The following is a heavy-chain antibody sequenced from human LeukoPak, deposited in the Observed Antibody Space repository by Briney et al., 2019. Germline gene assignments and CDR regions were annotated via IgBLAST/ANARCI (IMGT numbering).Heavy chain of an antibody. D-gene: IGHD3-22*01. CDR1: GFTFSDYY. CDR2: ISSSSSYI. J-gene: IGHJ4*02. Sequence: PGGSLRLSCAASGFTFSDYYMSWIRQAPGKGLEWVSSISSSSSYIYYADSVKGRFTISRDNAKNSLYLQMNSLRAEDTAVYYCAREYYYDSSGYYGYWGQGTLVTVSS. CDR3: AREYYYDSSGYYGY. V-gene: IGHV3-11*06.